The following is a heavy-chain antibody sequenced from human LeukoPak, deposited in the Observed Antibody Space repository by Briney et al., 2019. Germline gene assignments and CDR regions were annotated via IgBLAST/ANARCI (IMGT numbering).Heavy chain of an antibody. CDR1: GFTFSSYS. CDR3: ARGDAPPDY. CDR2: ISSSSATI. J-gene: IGHJ4*02. V-gene: IGHV3-48*04. Sequence: PGGSLRLSCAASGFTFSSYSMNWVRQAPGKGLEWVSYISSSSATIYYADSLKGRFTISRDNAKNSLYLQMNSLRAEDTAVYYCARGDAPPDYWGQGTLVTVSS. D-gene: IGHD3-16*01.